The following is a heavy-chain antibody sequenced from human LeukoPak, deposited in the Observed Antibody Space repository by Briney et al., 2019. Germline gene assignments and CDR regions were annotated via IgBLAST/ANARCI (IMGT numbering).Heavy chain of an antibody. D-gene: IGHD4-17*01. J-gene: IGHJ3*02. V-gene: IGHV1-24*01. CDR3: ATTYGDYVGAAFDI. CDR2: FDPEDGET. CDR1: GYTLTELS. Sequence: ASVKVSCKVSGYTLTELSMHWVRQAPGKGPEWMGGFDPEDGETIYAQKFQGRVTMTEDTSTDTAYMELSSLRSEDTAVYYCATTYGDYVGAAFDIWGQGTMVTVSS.